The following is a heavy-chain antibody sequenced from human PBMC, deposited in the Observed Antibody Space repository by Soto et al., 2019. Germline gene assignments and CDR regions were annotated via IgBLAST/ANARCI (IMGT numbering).Heavy chain of an antibody. D-gene: IGHD6-19*01. CDR1: GGSISSYY. CDR3: GRYSSGWQIDY. CDR2: IYYSGST. V-gene: IGHV4-59*08. Sequence: PSETLSLTCTVSGGSISSYYWSWIRQPPGKGLEWIGYIYYSGSTNYNPSLKSRVTISVDTSKNQFSLKLSSVTAADTAVYYCGRYSSGWQIDYWGQGTLVTVSS. J-gene: IGHJ4*02.